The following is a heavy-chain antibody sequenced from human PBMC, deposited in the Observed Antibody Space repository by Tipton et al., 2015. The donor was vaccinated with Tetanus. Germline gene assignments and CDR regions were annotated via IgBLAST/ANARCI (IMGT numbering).Heavy chain of an antibody. V-gene: IGHV3-21*01. CDR2: ISSTSRYI. J-gene: IGHJ4*02. Sequence: SLRLSCEVTGFSITNYRMNWVRQAPGRGLEWVSSISSTSRYIYYAASVKGRFTISRDNAKNSVYLGMNSLRADDTAVYYCVSGAALDYWGQGTLAAVSS. D-gene: IGHD6-25*01. CDR3: VSGAALDY. CDR1: GFSITNYR.